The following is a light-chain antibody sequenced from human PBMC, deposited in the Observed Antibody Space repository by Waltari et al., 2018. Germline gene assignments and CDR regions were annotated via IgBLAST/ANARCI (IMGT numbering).Light chain of an antibody. J-gene: IGKJ4*01. CDR2: GAS. CDR3: HQYGSSPLT. Sequence: EIVLTQSPGTLSLSPGERATLSCRANQTVNNNYLAWYQQKPGQAPRLLIHGASNRATGVPDRFSGTGSGTDFILTITRLEPEDFALFYCHQYGSSPLTFGGGTKVEI. CDR1: QTVNNNY. V-gene: IGKV3-20*01.